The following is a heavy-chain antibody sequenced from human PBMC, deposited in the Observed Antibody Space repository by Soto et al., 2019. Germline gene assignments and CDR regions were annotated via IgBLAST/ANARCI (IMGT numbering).Heavy chain of an antibody. J-gene: IGHJ4*02. CDR1: GFTFSSYW. CDR3: ARDYYGNLPNY. D-gene: IGHD4-17*01. CDR2: INSDGSNT. V-gene: IGHV3-74*01. Sequence: EVQLVESGGGLVQPGGSLRLACTASGFTFSSYWMHWVRQSPGKGLVWVSRINSDGSNTIYADAVKGRFSISRDNAKNTVYLQMDSLKGEDTGVYYCARDYYGNLPNYWGQGTLVTVSS.